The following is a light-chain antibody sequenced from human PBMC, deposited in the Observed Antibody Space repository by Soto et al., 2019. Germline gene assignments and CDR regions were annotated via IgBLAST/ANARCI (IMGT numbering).Light chain of an antibody. CDR2: GAS. Sequence: EIVVTQSPGTLSLSPGDRATLSCRASQSVSSSYLAWYQQKPGQAPRLLIYGASSRATGIPDRFSGSGSGTDFTLTISRLEPEDFAVYYCQQYGSSPKYTFGQGTKLEIK. V-gene: IGKV3-20*01. J-gene: IGKJ2*01. CDR1: QSVSSSY. CDR3: QQYGSSPKYT.